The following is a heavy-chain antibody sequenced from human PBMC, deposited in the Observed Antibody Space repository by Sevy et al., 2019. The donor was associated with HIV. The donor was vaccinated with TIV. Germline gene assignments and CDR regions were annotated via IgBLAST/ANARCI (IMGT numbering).Heavy chain of an antibody. V-gene: IGHV3-23*01. D-gene: IGHD3-10*01. CDR2: ISAGGGRT. Sequence: GGSLRLSCAASGITFSSYAMSWVRQAPGKGLEWVSGISAGGGRTYHADSVKGRFTMSGDKSKNTLHLQMNSMTAEDTAVYYCASLLTEDPFDIWGQGTMVTVSS. CDR3: ASLLTEDPFDI. CDR1: GITFSSYA. J-gene: IGHJ3*02.